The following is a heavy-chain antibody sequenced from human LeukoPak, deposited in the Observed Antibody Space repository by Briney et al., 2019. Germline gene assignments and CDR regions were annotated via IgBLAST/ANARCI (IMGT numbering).Heavy chain of an antibody. J-gene: IGHJ4*02. D-gene: IGHD1-14*01. CDR1: GFTFSSYE. V-gene: IGHV3-48*03. CDR3: AKIVSTGDY. Sequence: GGSLRLSCAASGFTFSSYEMSWVRQAAGKGLEWISYISGSGSTIYYADSVKGRFTISRDNAKSSLYLQMNSLRVEDTAVYYCAKIVSTGDYWGQGTLATVSS. CDR2: ISGSGSTI.